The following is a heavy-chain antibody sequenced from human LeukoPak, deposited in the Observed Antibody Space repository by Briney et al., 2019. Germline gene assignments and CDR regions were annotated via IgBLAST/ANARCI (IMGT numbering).Heavy chain of an antibody. CDR3: ARHNYNYYMDV. J-gene: IGHJ6*03. V-gene: IGHV4-39*01. CDR2: IYYSGST. CDR1: GGSIGSYY. Sequence: PSETLSLTCTVSGGSIGSYYWGWIRQPPGKGLEWIGSIYYSGSTYYNPSLKSRVTISVDTSKNQFSLKLSSVTAADTAVYYCARHNYNYYMDVWGKGTTVTVSS.